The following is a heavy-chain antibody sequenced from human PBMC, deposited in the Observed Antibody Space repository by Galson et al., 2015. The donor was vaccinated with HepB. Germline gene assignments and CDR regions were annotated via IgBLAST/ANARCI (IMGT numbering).Heavy chain of an antibody. V-gene: IGHV3-7*01. CDR3: AREGERITIFHYYYYYMDV. D-gene: IGHD3-3*01. CDR1: GFTFSSYW. CDR2: IKQDGSEK. Sequence: SLRLSCAASGFTFSSYWMSWVRQAPGKGLEWVANIKQDGSEKYYVDSVKGRFTISRDNAKNSLYLQMNSLRAEDTAVYYRAREGERITIFHYYYYYMDVWGKGTTVTVSS. J-gene: IGHJ6*03.